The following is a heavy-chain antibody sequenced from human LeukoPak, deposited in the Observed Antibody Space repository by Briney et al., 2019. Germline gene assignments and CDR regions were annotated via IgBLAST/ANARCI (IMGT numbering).Heavy chain of an antibody. CDR1: GFTFSSYA. V-gene: IGHV3-30*04. Sequence: GGSLRLSCAASGFTFSSYAMHWVRQAPGKGLEWVAVISYDGSNKYCADSVKGRFTISRDNSKNTLYLQMNSLRAEDTAVYYCDTRLRVDYWGQGTLVTVSS. J-gene: IGHJ4*02. CDR3: DTRLRVDY. CDR2: ISYDGSNK. D-gene: IGHD4-17*01.